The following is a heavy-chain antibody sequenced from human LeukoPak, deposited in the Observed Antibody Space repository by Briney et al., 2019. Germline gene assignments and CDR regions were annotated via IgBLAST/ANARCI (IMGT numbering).Heavy chain of an antibody. V-gene: IGHV1-3*01. J-gene: IGHJ2*01. D-gene: IGHD2-21*01. CDR1: GFTFTSYA. CDR2: INGGNGHA. CDR3: ARGDWRWYFDL. Sequence: GASVKVSCKTSGFTFTSYAVHWVRQAPGQTFQWLGCINGGNGHARYSEKFRGRVTITRDRSTGTAYMDLGSLTSQDTAVYYCARGDWRWYFDLWGRGTLVTVSS.